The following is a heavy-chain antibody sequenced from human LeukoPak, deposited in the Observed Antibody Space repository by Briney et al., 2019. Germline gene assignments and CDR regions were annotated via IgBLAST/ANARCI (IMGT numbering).Heavy chain of an antibody. J-gene: IGHJ3*02. CDR1: GGSFSGYY. CDR3: ASNCGGDCSSSYDDAFDI. CDR2: INHSGST. Sequence: SETLSLTYAVYGGSFSGYYWSWIRQPPGKGLEWIGEINHSGSTNYNPSLKSRVTISVDTSKNQFSLKLSSVTAADTAVYYCASNCGGDCSSSYDDAFDIWGQGTMVTVSS. V-gene: IGHV4-34*01. D-gene: IGHD2-21*02.